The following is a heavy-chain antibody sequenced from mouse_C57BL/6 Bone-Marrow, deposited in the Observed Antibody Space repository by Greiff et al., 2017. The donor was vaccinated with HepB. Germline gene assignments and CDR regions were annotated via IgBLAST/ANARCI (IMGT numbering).Heavy chain of an antibody. D-gene: IGHD2-2*01. CDR1: GYTFTSYW. V-gene: IGHV1-74*01. J-gene: IGHJ2*01. Sequence: VQLQQPGAELVKPGASVKVSCKASGYTFTSYWMHWVKQRPGQGLEWIGRIHPSDSDTNYNQKFKGKATLTVDKSSSTAYMQLSSLTSADSAVYYCAVRSTMVTSYFDYWCQGTTLTVSS. CDR2: IHPSDSDT. CDR3: AVRSTMVTSYFDY.